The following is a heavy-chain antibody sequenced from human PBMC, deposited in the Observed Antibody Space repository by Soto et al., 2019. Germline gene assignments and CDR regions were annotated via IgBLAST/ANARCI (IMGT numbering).Heavy chain of an antibody. V-gene: IGHV3-11*01. CDR1: GFTFSDYY. Sequence: PGGSLRLSCASSGFTFSDYYMSLIRQAPGKGLEWVSYISSSGSTIYYADSVKGRFTISRDNAKNSLYLQMNSLRAEDTAVYYCARDVFDWLLLDYWGQGTLVTSPQ. CDR2: ISSSGSTI. CDR3: ARDVFDWLLLDY. D-gene: IGHD3-9*01. J-gene: IGHJ4*02.